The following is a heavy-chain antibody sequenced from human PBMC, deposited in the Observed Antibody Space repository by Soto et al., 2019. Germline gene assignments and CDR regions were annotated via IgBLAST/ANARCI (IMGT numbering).Heavy chain of an antibody. CDR3: ARDEEYYGSGTPPIRFVYYYYGMDV. J-gene: IGHJ6*02. CDR2: IYYSGST. Sequence: SETLSLTCTVSGGSISSYYWSWIRQPPGKGLEWIGYIYYSGSTKYNPSLKSRVTISVDTSKNQFSLQLNSVTPEDTAVYYCARDEEYYGSGTPPIRFVYYYYGMDVWGQGTTVTVSS. V-gene: IGHV4-59*12. D-gene: IGHD3-10*01. CDR1: GGSISSYY.